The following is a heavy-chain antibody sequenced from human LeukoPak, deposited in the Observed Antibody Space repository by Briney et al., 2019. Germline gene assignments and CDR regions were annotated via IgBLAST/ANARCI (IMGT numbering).Heavy chain of an antibody. Sequence: ASVKVSCKASGGTFSSYTISWVRQVPGQGLEWVGRIIPILGIANYAQKFQGRVTITADKSTSTAYMELSSLRSEDTAVYYCARKGGSGSYLDAFDIWGQGTMVTVSS. D-gene: IGHD1-26*01. J-gene: IGHJ3*02. V-gene: IGHV1-69*02. CDR1: GGTFSSYT. CDR3: ARKGGSGSYLDAFDI. CDR2: IIPILGIA.